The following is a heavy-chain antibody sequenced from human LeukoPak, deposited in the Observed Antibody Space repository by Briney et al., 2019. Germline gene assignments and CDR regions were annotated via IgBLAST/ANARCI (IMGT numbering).Heavy chain of an antibody. CDR1: GGSISSGGYY. CDR3: ARDGGYGSGSYYFDY. CDR2: IYYSGST. D-gene: IGHD3-10*01. Sequence: SETLSLTCTVSGGSISSGGYYWSWLRQHPGKGLEWIGYIYYSGSTYYNPSLKSRVTISIDTSKNQFSLKLSSVTAADTVVYYCARDGGYGSGSYYFDYWGQGTLVTVSS. J-gene: IGHJ4*02. V-gene: IGHV4-31*03.